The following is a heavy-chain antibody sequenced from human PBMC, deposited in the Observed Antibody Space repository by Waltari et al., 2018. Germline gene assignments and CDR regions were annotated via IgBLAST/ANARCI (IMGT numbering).Heavy chain of an antibody. CDR3: ARLGYCSSANCFYGMDV. CDR2: IKQDGSQT. CDR1: GFTFSSFG. D-gene: IGHD2-2*01. V-gene: IGHV3-7*01. Sequence: EVQVVESGGGLVQPGGSLRLSCAASGFTFSSFGMSWVRQAPGKGLEWLANIKQDGSQTYYVDSVKGRFTISRDNAKNSLFLQMNSLRADDTAVYYCARLGYCSSANCFYGMDVWGQGTTVTVSS. J-gene: IGHJ6*02.